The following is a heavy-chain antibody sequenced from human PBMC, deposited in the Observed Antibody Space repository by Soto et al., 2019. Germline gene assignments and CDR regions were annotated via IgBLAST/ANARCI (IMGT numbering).Heavy chain of an antibody. CDR2: IKSKTDGGTT. D-gene: IGHD6-19*01. CDR1: GFTFSNAW. CDR3: TRDGYSSGWVSAEVDY. V-gene: IGHV3-15*01. J-gene: IGHJ4*02. Sequence: EVQLVESGGGLVKPGGSLRLSCAASGFTFSNAWMSWVRQAPGKGLEWVGRIKSKTDGGTTDYAAPVKGRFTISRDDSKHTLYLQMNSLKTEDTAVYYCTRDGYSSGWVSAEVDYWGQGTLVSV.